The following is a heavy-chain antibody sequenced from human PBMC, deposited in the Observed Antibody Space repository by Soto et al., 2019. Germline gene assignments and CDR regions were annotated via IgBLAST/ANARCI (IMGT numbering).Heavy chain of an antibody. D-gene: IGHD3-22*01. CDR2: ISYDGSNK. V-gene: IGHV3-30*18. Sequence: GGSLRLSCAASGFTFSSYGMHWVRQAPGKGLEWVAVISYDGSNKYYADSVKGRFTISRDNSKNTLYLQMNSLRAEDTAVYYCAKDARNYYDSSGYFNYYYYYYMDVWGKGTTVTVSS. J-gene: IGHJ6*03. CDR1: GFTFSSYG. CDR3: AKDARNYYDSSGYFNYYYYYYMDV.